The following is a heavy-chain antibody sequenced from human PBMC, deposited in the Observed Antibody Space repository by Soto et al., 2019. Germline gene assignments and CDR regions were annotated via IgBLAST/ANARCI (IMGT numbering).Heavy chain of an antibody. CDR2: IYYTGST. CDR1: GGSFSHYY. J-gene: IGHJ4*02. D-gene: IGHD3-22*01. V-gene: IGHV4-59*13. CDR3: ARGFYDSSAFYPHFAY. Sequence: PSETLSLTCTVSGGSFSHYYWGWIRQPPGKGLQWIAYIYYTGSTNYNPSLSSRITMSVDTSKNQFSLRLASVTAADTAIYYCARGFYDSSAFYPHFAYWGQGTPVTVSS.